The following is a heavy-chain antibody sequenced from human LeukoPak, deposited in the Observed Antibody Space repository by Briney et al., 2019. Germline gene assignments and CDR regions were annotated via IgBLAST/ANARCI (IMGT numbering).Heavy chain of an antibody. V-gene: IGHV3-48*02. J-gene: IGHJ4*02. Sequence: GGSLRLSCAASGFTFGDYAMHWVRQAPGKGLEWVSYISPGSSTTYYADSVKGRFTISRDNAKNSLYLQMNSLRDEDTAVYYCATGRIDFWGQGTRVTVSS. CDR3: ATGRIDF. CDR1: GFTFGDYA. CDR2: ISPGSSTT.